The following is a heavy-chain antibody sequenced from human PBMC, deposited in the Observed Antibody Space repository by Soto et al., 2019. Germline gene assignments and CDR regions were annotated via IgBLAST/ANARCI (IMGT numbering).Heavy chain of an antibody. CDR2: VNLNTGGT. V-gene: IGHV1-2*02. CDR3: ARDPSSFLGRVYGMDV. J-gene: IGHJ6*02. CDR1: GYSFTGHY. Sequence: QVQHVQSGAEVKKPGASVKVSCKASGYSFTGHYMHWVRRAPGQGLEWMGWVNLNTGGTDYAQEFQGRVTMTTATSIRTVYLEVTRLKFDDTAIYYCARDPSSFLGRVYGMDVWGQGTAVTVSS.